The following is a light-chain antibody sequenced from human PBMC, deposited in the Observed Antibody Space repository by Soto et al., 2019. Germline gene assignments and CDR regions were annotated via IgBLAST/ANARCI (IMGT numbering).Light chain of an antibody. J-gene: IGLJ1*01. CDR2: YNN. CDR3: AAWDASLSACV. CDR1: DSNIGSNS. Sequence: QSVLTQPPSASGTAGQVVTISCAGGDSNIGSNSVYWYQHLPRMAPKLLIYYNNQRPTGVLGRFSGSRSGTSASLAIAGVRSEDEAVYYCAAWDASLSACVFGNGTKVTVL. V-gene: IGLV1-47*02.